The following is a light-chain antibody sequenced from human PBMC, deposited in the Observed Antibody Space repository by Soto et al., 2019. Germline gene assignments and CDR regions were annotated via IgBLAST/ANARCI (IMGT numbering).Light chain of an antibody. V-gene: IGKV3-15*01. J-gene: IGKJ1*01. CDR2: GAS. Sequence: EIVMTQSPATLSVSPGERATLSCRTSQTVSSSLAWYQQKPGQAPRLLIYGASTRATGFPARFSGSGSGTEFTLTISSLQSEDFAVYYCQQYGRSPTFGQGTKVEIK. CDR1: QTVSSS. CDR3: QQYGRSPT.